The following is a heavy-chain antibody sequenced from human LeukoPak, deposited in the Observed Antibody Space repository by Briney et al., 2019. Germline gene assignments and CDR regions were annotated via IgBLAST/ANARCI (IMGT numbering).Heavy chain of an antibody. J-gene: IGHJ3*02. CDR2: IIPIFGTA. CDR3: ASCPTPYDAFDI. Sequence: GASAKVSCKASGGTFSSYAISWVRQAPGQGLVWMGGIIPIFGTANYAQKFQGRVTITADESTSTAYMELSSLRSEDTAVYYCASCPTPYDAFDIWGQGTMVTVSS. CDR1: GGTFSSYA. V-gene: IGHV1-69*13.